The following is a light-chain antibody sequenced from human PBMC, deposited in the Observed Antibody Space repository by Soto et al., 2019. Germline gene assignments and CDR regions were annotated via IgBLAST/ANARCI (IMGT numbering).Light chain of an antibody. Sequence: QSVLTQPPSASGTPGQRVTIFCSGSSSNIGNNFAYWYQQLPGTAPKLLIYRNVQRPSGVPDRFSGSKSGSSASLATSGLRSEDEADYYCAAWDDSLSGVVFGGGTKVTVL. CDR3: AAWDDSLSGVV. CDR1: SSNIGNNF. CDR2: RNV. V-gene: IGLV1-47*01. J-gene: IGLJ2*01.